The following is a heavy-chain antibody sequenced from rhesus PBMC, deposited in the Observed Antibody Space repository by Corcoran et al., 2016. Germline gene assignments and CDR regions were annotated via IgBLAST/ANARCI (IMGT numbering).Heavy chain of an antibody. Sequence: QVQLQESGPGVVKPSETLSLTCAASVGSLLGYWWSLYLHPPGKGLEWIGRSDSSGSTNYKPSLKRRDTISRDTSKNQFSLKLSSVTAADTAVYYCARTRIPSYFDYWGQGVLVTVSS. CDR2: SDSSGST. J-gene: IGHJ4*01. V-gene: IGHV4-165*01. CDR1: VGSLLGYW. CDR3: ARTRIPSYFDY. D-gene: IGHD3-16*01.